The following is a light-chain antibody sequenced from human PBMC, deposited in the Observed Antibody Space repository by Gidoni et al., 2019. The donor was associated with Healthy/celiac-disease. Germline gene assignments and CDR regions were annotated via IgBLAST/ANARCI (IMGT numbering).Light chain of an antibody. V-gene: IGLV1-40*01. CDR1: SSNIGAGYD. CDR2: GNS. J-gene: IGLJ3*02. CDR3: QSYDSSLSGSRV. Sequence: QSVLTHPPSVSGAPGQRVTIPCTGSSSNIGAGYDVHWYQQLPGTAPKLLIYGNSNRPSGVPDRFSGSKSGTSASLAITGLQAEDEADYYCQSYDSSLSGSRVFGGGTKLTVL.